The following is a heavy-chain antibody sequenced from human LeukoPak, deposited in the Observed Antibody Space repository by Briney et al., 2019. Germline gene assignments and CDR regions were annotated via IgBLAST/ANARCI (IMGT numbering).Heavy chain of an antibody. V-gene: IGHV3-30*02. J-gene: IGHJ3*02. CDR3: AKDAYSSGWYVNDAFDI. CDR1: GFTFSNYG. CDR2: IRYDGSNK. Sequence: GGSLRLSCAASGFTFSNYGMHWVRQAPGKGLDWVAFIRYDGSNKYYAGSVKGRFTISRDISKNTLYLQMNSLRAEDTAVYYCAKDAYSSGWYVNDAFDIWGQGTMVTVSS. D-gene: IGHD6-19*01.